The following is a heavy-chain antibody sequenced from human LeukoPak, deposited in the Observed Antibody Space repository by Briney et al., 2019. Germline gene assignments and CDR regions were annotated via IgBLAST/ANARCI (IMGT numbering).Heavy chain of an antibody. Sequence: GGSLRLSCAASGFPFSDYYMSWIRQAPGKGLEWVSYISSSVSTIYYADSVKGRFTISRDNAKNTLFLQMNSLRAEGTAVYYCARGGDHPTFLFQYMDVWGKGTTVTVSS. CDR1: GFPFSDYY. J-gene: IGHJ6*03. CDR2: ISSSVSTI. V-gene: IGHV3-11*04. D-gene: IGHD3-16*01. CDR3: ARGGDHPTFLFQYMDV.